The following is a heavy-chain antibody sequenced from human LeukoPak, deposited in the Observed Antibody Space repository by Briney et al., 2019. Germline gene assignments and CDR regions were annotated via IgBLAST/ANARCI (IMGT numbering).Heavy chain of an antibody. V-gene: IGHV1-18*01. CDR1: GYTFTSYG. Sequence: ASVKVFCKVSGYTFTSYGISWVRQAPGQGLEWMGWISAYNGNTNYAQKPQGRVTMTTDTSTSTAYMELRSLRSDDTAVYYCARDRGYYYDSSGYYTLGYWGQGTLVTVSS. CDR2: ISAYNGNT. J-gene: IGHJ4*02. D-gene: IGHD3-22*01. CDR3: ARDRGYYYDSSGYYTLGY.